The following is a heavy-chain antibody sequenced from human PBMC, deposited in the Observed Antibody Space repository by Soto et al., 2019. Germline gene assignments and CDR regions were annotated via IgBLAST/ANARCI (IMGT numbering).Heavy chain of an antibody. D-gene: IGHD3-16*01. CDR2: ISSSSSYI. V-gene: IGHV3-21*04. Sequence: GGSLRLSCAASGFTFSSYSMNWVRQAPGKGLEWVSSISSSSSYIYYADSVKGRFTISRDNSKNTLYLQMNSLRAEDTAVYYCAKGGSDYYYYGMDVWGQGTPVTVSS. J-gene: IGHJ6*02. CDR1: GFTFSSYS. CDR3: AKGGSDYYYYGMDV.